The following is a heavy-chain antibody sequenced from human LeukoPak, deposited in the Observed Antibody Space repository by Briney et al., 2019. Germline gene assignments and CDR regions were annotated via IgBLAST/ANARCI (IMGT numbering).Heavy chain of an antibody. CDR2: FDPEDGET. CDR1: GYTLTELS. Sequence: GASVKVSCKVSGYTLTELSMHWVRQAPGKVLEWMGGFDPEDGETIYAQKFQGRVTMTEDTSTDTAYMELSSLRSEDTAVYYCATPRAYCGGDCHHPFDYWGQGTLVTVSS. D-gene: IGHD2-21*02. J-gene: IGHJ4*02. CDR3: ATPRAYCGGDCHHPFDY. V-gene: IGHV1-24*01.